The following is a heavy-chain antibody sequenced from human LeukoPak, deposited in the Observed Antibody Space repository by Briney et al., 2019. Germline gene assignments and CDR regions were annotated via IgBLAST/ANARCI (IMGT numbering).Heavy chain of an antibody. Sequence: PSETLSLTCAVHGGSFSGYYWSWIRQPPGKGLEWIGEINHSGSTNYNPSLKSRVTISVDTSKNQFSLKLSSVTAADTAVYYCARGGGVYDIVVVVAAQNWFDPWGQGTLVTVSS. D-gene: IGHD2-15*01. V-gene: IGHV4-34*01. CDR3: ARGGGVYDIVVVVAAQNWFDP. CDR2: INHSGST. CDR1: GGSFSGYY. J-gene: IGHJ5*02.